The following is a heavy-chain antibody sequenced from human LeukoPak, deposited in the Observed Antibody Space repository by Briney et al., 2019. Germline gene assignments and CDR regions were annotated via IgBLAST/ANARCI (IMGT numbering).Heavy chain of an antibody. D-gene: IGHD4-11*01. CDR2: ISGSGDNT. CDR3: ATTYFDY. V-gene: IGHV3-23*01. CDR1: GFTFSSYA. Sequence: GSLRLSCAASGFTFSSYAMSWVRQAPGKGLEWVSGISGSGDNTYYADSVKGRFTISRDNSKNTLYLQMNSLRAEDTAVYYCATTYFDYWGQGTLVTVSS. J-gene: IGHJ4*02.